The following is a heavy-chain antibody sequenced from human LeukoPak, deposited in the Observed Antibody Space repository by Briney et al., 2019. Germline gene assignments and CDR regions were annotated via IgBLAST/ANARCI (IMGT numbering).Heavy chain of an antibody. CDR2: ISAYNGNT. CDR1: GYTFTSYG. CDR3: ARGRYSSGWRGYYFDY. J-gene: IGHJ4*02. V-gene: IGHV1-18*01. Sequence: ASVKVCCKSSGYTFTSYGISWVRQAPGQGLEWMGWISAYNGNTNYAQKLQGRVTMTTDTSTSTAYMELRSLRSDDTAVYYCARGRYSSGWRGYYFDYWGQGTLVTVSS. D-gene: IGHD6-19*01.